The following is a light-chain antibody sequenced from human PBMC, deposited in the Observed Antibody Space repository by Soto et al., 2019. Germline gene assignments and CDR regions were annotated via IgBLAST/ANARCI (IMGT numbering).Light chain of an antibody. CDR3: GTWDSSLSAGV. Sequence: QSVLTQPPSVSAAPGQKVTISCSGSSSNIGNSYVSWYEELALAAPRLLGYDNXKRPSGIPDRFSGSKSGTSATLGITGLQTGDEADYYCGTWDSSLSAGVFGTGTKVTVL. V-gene: IGLV1-51*01. CDR1: SSNIGNSY. CDR2: DNX. J-gene: IGLJ1*01.